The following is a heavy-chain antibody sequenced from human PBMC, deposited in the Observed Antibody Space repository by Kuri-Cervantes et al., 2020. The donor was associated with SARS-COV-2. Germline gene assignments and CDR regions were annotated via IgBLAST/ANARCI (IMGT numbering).Heavy chain of an antibody. D-gene: IGHD2-15*01. Sequence: ASVKVSCKASGYTFISYYMHWVRQAPGQGLEWMGMINPAGGDTNYAQKFQGRVTMTRDTSTRTVYMELTSLRSEDTAIYYCTRAGDIVVVPYYGMDVWGQGTTVTVSS. CDR3: TRAGDIVVVPYYGMDV. CDR2: INPAGGDT. V-gene: IGHV1-46*03. CDR1: GYTFISYY. J-gene: IGHJ6*02.